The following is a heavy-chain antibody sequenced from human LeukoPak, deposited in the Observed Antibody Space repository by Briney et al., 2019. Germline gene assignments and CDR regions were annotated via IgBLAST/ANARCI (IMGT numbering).Heavy chain of an antibody. V-gene: IGHV4-39*01. D-gene: IGHD5-12*01. Sequence: SETLSLTCTVSGDSISSSSYYWDWIRQHPGKGLEWIGNVYYSTNTYYNPSLKSRVTISVDTSKNQFSLKLSSVTAADTAIYYCARHSRSAYSGYEDAFDIWGQGTVVTVSS. CDR1: GDSISSSSYY. CDR3: ARHSRSAYSGYEDAFDI. J-gene: IGHJ3*02. CDR2: VYYSTNT.